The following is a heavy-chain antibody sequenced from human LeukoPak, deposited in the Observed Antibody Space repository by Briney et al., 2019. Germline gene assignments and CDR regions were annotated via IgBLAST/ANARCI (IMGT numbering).Heavy chain of an antibody. CDR3: ARGCAWSGSGAPYNWLDP. Sequence: PSETLSLTCTVSGGSISSYYWSWIRQPPGKGLEWIGYIYYSGSTNYNPSLKGRVTISVDTSKNQFSLKLSSVTAADTAVYYCARGCAWSGSGAPYNWLDPLGQGTLVTVPS. CDR2: IYYSGST. D-gene: IGHD6-25*01. V-gene: IGHV4-59*01. CDR1: GGSISSYY. J-gene: IGHJ5*02.